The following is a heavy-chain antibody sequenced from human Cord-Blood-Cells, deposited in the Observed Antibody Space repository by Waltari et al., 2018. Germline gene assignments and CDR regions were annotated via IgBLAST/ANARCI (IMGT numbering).Heavy chain of an antibody. CDR2: IKSKTDGGTT. V-gene: IGHV3-15*01. J-gene: IGHJ5*02. D-gene: IGHD6-6*01. Sequence: EVQLVESGGGLVKPGGSLRLSCAASGFTFSNAWMSWVRQAPGKGLEWVGRIKSKTDGGTTDYAAPVKGRFTISRDDSKNTLYLQMNSLKTEDTAVYYCTRIAARNWFDPWGQGTLVTVSS. CDR3: TRIAARNWFDP. CDR1: GFTFSNAW.